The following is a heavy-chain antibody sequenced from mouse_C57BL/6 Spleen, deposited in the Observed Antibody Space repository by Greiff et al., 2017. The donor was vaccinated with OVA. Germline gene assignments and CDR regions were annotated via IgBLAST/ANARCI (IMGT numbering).Heavy chain of an antibody. CDR2: IWSGGST. CDR1: GFSLTSYG. J-gene: IGHJ1*03. D-gene: IGHD2-14*01. CDR3: ARGTWYFDV. V-gene: IGHV2-2*01. Sequence: VQLQQSGPGLVQPSQSLSITCTVSGFSLTSYGVHWVRQSPGTGLEWLGVIWSGGSTDYNAAFISRLSISKDNSKSQVFFKMNSLQADDTAIYYCARGTWYFDVWGTGTTVTVSS.